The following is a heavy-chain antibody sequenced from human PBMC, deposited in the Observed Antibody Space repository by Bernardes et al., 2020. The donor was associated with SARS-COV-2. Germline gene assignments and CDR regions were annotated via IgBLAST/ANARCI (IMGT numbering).Heavy chain of an antibody. D-gene: IGHD3-22*01. CDR3: ARGLKLLGRGVVITTTFDY. V-gene: IGHV1-8*01. Sequence: ASVKVSCKASGYTFTSYDINWVRQATGQGLEWMGWMNPNSGNTGYAQKFQGRVTMTRNTSISTAYMELSSLRSEDTAVYYCARGLKLLGRGVVITTTFDYWGQGTLVTVSS. J-gene: IGHJ4*02. CDR2: MNPNSGNT. CDR1: GYTFTSYD.